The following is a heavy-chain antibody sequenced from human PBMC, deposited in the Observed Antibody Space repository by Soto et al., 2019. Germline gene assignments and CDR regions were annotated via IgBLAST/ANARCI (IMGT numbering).Heavy chain of an antibody. CDR1: GYTFTGYY. D-gene: IGHD6-6*01. CDR3: ARDGEQLVRYYYYLLDV. CDR2: INPNSGGT. Sequence: ASVKVSCKAAGYTFTGYYMHWVRQAPGQGLEWMGWINPNSGGTYYAQKFQGWVTMTRDTSIITAYMERSRLRSDDTAVYYCARDGEQLVRYYYYLLDVWGQRTSVPGSS. J-gene: IGHJ6*02. V-gene: IGHV1-2*04.